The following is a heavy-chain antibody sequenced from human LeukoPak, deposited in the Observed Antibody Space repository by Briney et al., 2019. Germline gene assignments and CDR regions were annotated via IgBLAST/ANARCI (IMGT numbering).Heavy chain of an antibody. Sequence: ASVKVSCKASGYTFTSYYMHWVRQAPGQGLEWMGIINPSGGSTSYAQKFQGRVTMTRDMSTSTVYMELSSLRSEDTAVYYCARDLVERNYYDSSGKQRRAFDIWGQGTMVNVSS. CDR3: ARDLVERNYYDSSGKQRRAFDI. CDR1: GYTFTSYY. V-gene: IGHV1-46*01. J-gene: IGHJ3*02. D-gene: IGHD3-22*01. CDR2: INPSGGST.